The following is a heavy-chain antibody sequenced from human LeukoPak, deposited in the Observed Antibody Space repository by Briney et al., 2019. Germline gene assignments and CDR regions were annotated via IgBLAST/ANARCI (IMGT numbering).Heavy chain of an antibody. CDR2: ISGSGGNT. Sequence: GGSLRLSCAASGFTFSSYTMSWVRQAPGKGLEWVSAISGSGGNTYYADSVKGRFTISRDNSKNTLYLQMNSLKTEDTAVYYCNTILHYSSSSEGYWGQGALVTVSS. J-gene: IGHJ4*02. CDR1: GFTFSSYT. V-gene: IGHV3-23*01. CDR3: NTILHYSSSSEGY. D-gene: IGHD6-6*01.